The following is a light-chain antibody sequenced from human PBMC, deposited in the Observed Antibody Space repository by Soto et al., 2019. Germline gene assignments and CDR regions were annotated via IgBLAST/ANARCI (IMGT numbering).Light chain of an antibody. CDR2: EVS. V-gene: IGLV2-14*01. CDR3: SSFTSSSTLEV. CDR1: SSDVGGYKY. J-gene: IGLJ1*01. Sequence: QSALTQPASVSGSPGQSITISCTGTSSDVGGYKYVSWYQQHPGKAPKLMIYEVSNRPSGVSNRFSGSKSGNTAFLTISGLQAEDEADYYCSSFTSSSTLEVFGTGTKVTVL.